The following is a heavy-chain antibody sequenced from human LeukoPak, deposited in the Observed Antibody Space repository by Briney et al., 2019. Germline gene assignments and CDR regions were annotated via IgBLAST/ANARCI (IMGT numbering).Heavy chain of an antibody. CDR1: GYTFTSYY. D-gene: IGHD6-19*01. V-gene: IGHV1-46*01. CDR3: ARDTSVRTRIAVAGQFDY. J-gene: IGHJ4*02. CDR2: INPSGGST. Sequence: GASVKVSCKASGYTFTSYYMHWVRQAPGQGLEWMGIINPSGGSTSYAQKFQGRVTMTRDMSTSTVYMELSSLRSEDTAVYYCARDTSVRTRIAVAGQFDYWGQGTLVTVSS.